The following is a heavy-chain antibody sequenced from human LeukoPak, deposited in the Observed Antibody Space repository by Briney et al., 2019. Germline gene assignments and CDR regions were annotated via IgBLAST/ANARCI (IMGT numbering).Heavy chain of an antibody. J-gene: IGHJ5*02. V-gene: IGHV3-33*01. Sequence: PGRSLRLPCAASGFTFSSYGMHWVRQAPGKGLEWVAVIWYDGSNKYYADSVKGRFTISRDNSKNTLYLQMNSLGAEDTAVYYCARADYQLLSPSYNWFDPWGQGTLVTVSS. D-gene: IGHD2-2*01. CDR3: ARADYQLLSPSYNWFDP. CDR2: IWYDGSNK. CDR1: GFTFSSYG.